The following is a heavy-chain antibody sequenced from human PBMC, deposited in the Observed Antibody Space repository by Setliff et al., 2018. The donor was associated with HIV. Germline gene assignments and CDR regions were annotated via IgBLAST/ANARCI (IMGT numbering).Heavy chain of an antibody. CDR2: IYTSGST. Sequence: PSETLSLTCAVSGDSISSYYWSWIRQPPGKGLEWIGRIYTSGSTNYNPSLQSRVTISVGTSKNQFSLKLSSVTAADTAVYYCARGLTIFGVATPGIYAFMDVWGKGTTVTVSS. CDR1: GDSISSYY. J-gene: IGHJ6*03. CDR3: ARGLTIFGVATPGIYAFMDV. V-gene: IGHV4-4*07. D-gene: IGHD3-3*01.